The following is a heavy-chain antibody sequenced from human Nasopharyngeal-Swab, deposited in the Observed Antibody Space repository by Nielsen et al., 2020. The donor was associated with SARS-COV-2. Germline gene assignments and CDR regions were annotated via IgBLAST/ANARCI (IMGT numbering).Heavy chain of an antibody. CDR2: IYYGGST. J-gene: IGHJ4*02. CDR3: ATLSSSWYEYYFDY. CDR1: GGSISSSTYY. Sequence: SETLSLTCTVSGGSISSSTYYWAWIRQPPGKGLEWIGSIYYGGSTYYNPSLKSRVTISEDTSKNQFSPKLSSVTAADTAVYYCATLSSSWYEYYFDYWGQGTLVTVSS. V-gene: IGHV4-39*01. D-gene: IGHD6-13*01.